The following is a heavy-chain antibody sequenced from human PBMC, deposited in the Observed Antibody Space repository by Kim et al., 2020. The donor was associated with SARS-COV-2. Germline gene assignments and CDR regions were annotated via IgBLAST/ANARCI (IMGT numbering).Heavy chain of an antibody. J-gene: IGHJ6*02. CDR3: ARYSGYDWGYYYYYYGMDV. D-gene: IGHD5-12*01. CDR1: GGSISSYY. V-gene: IGHV4-59*08. Sequence: SETLSLTCTVSGGSISSYYWSWIRQPPGKRLEWIGYIYYSGSTNYNPSLKSRVTISVDTSKNQFSLKLSSVTAADTAVYYCARYSGYDWGYYYYYYGMDVWGQGTTVTVSS. CDR2: IYYSGST.